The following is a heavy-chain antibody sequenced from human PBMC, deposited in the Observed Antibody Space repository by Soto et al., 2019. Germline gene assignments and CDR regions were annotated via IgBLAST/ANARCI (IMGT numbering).Heavy chain of an antibody. D-gene: IGHD3-22*01. Sequence: ASVKVSCKVSGYTLTELSMHWVLQAPGKGLEWMGGFDPEDGETIYAQKFQGRVTMTEDTSTDTAYMELSSLRSEDTAVYYGATQYYYDSSGYPYYFDYWGQGTLGTVSS. V-gene: IGHV1-24*01. CDR2: FDPEDGET. CDR1: GYTLTELS. CDR3: ATQYYYDSSGYPYYFDY. J-gene: IGHJ4*02.